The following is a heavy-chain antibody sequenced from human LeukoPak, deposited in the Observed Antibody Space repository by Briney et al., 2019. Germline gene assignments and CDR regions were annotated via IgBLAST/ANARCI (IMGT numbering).Heavy chain of an antibody. D-gene: IGHD3-10*01. Sequence: PSETLSLTCTVSGGSTNSYCWNLIRQPDGKGLEWIGRVYPSGSTKYNPSLKSRVTMSLDTSRNHFSLNLSSVTAADTAVYYCVRSYYGSGNFDLWGQGTLVTVSS. CDR1: GGSTNSYC. V-gene: IGHV4-4*07. CDR2: VYPSGST. J-gene: IGHJ4*02. CDR3: VRSYYGSGNFDL.